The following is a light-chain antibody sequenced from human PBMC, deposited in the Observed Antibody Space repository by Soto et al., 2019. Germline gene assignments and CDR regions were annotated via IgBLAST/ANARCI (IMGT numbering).Light chain of an antibody. CDR2: GAS. V-gene: IGKV3-15*01. CDR1: QSVRSN. CDR3: QQYSAWPLT. J-gene: IGKJ4*01. Sequence: EIVMTQSPATLFVSPGERDTLFCRASQSVRSNFLAWYQQKPGQAPRLLIYGASTRATGVPARFSGSGSGTEFTLTISSLQSEDFAVYYCQQYSAWPLTFGGGTTVDIK.